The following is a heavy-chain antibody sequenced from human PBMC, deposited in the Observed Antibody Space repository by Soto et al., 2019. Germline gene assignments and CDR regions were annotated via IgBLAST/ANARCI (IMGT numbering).Heavy chain of an antibody. V-gene: IGHV5-51*01. CDR3: ARKDSSGYSNWFDP. CDR1: GYSFTSYW. J-gene: IGHJ5*02. D-gene: IGHD3-22*01. CDR2: IYPADSDT. Sequence: GESLKLSCKGSGYSFTSYWIGWVRQMPGKGLEWMGIIYPADSDTRYSPSFQGQVTISADKSTSTAYLHWNSLKASDSATYYCARKDSSGYSNWFDPWGQGTLVTVSS.